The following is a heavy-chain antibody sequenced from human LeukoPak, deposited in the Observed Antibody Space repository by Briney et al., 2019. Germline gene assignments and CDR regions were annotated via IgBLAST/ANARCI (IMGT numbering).Heavy chain of an antibody. J-gene: IGHJ4*02. CDR1: RFPFSSYG. D-gene: IGHD6-13*01. CDR2: IWYDGSTK. CDR3: ARSQSSSLIDY. Sequence: PGGSLRLSCAASRFPFSSYGIHWVRQAPGKGLEWVAVIWYDGSTKYYADSVKGRFTISRDNSKNTLYLQMNSLRAEDTAVYFCARSQSSSLIDYWGLGTLVTVSS. V-gene: IGHV3-33*01.